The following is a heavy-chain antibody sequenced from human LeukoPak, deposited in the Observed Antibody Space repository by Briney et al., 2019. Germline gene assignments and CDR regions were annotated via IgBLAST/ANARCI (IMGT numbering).Heavy chain of an antibody. V-gene: IGHV3-74*01. D-gene: IGHD3-9*01. CDR1: GFTFSSYW. CDR3: ARPYDILTPNWFDP. CDR2: INSDGSST. Sequence: RGSLRLSRAASGFTFSSYWMHWVRQAPGQGLVWVSRINSDGSSTSYADSVKGRFTISRDNAKNTLYLQMNSLRAEDTAVYYCARPYDILTPNWFDPWGQGTLVTVSS. J-gene: IGHJ5*02.